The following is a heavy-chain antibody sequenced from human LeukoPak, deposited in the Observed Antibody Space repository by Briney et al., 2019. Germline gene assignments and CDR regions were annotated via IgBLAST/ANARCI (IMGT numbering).Heavy chain of an antibody. J-gene: IGHJ3*02. CDR3: ATGDYGDYVLHFDI. V-gene: IGHV1-69*13. D-gene: IGHD4-17*01. Sequence: SVKVSCKASGGTFSSYAISWVRQAPGQGLEWMGGIIPIFGTANYAQKFQGRVTITADESTSTAYMELSSLRSEDTAVYYCATGDYGDYVLHFDIWGQGTMVTVSS. CDR2: IIPIFGTA. CDR1: GGTFSSYA.